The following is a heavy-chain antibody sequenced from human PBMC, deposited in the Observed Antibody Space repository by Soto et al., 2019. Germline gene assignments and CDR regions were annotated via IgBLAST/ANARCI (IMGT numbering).Heavy chain of an antibody. V-gene: IGHV3-23*01. CDR2: ISGSGGST. D-gene: IGHD5-18*01. Sequence: ESGGGLVQPGGSLRLSCAASGFIFSSHVMNWVRQAPGKGLEGDSGISGSGGSTYYADSVKGRFTISRDNSKNTLYLQMNSLRAEDTAVYYCAKDRGYSSDFDYWGQGTLVTVSS. J-gene: IGHJ4*02. CDR1: GFIFSSHV. CDR3: AKDRGYSSDFDY.